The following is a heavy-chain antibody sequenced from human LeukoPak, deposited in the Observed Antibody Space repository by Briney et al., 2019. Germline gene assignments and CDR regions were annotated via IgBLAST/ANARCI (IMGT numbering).Heavy chain of an antibody. CDR2: INPNSGGT. D-gene: IGHD5-12*01. CDR1: GYTFTSYA. J-gene: IGHJ4*02. CDR3: AREPREVATIAFDY. V-gene: IGHV1-2*02. Sequence: RASVKVSCKASGYTFTSYAMNWVRQAPGQGLEWMGWINPNSGGTNYAQKFQGRVTMTRDTSISTAYMELSRLRSDDTAVYYCAREPREVATIAFDYWGQGTLATVSS.